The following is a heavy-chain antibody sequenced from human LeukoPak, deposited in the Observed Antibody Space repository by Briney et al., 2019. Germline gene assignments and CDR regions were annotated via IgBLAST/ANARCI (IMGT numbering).Heavy chain of an antibody. D-gene: IGHD3-3*01. Sequence: GGSLRLSCAASGFTFSSYAMSWVRQAPGKGLEWVANIKQDGSQKYYVDSVKGRFSISRDNAKNSLYLQMNSLRAEDTAVYYCAKYSAYYDFWSGYWTIDYWGQGTLVTVSS. CDR3: AKYSAYYDFWSGYWTIDY. J-gene: IGHJ4*02. CDR1: GFTFSSYA. CDR2: IKQDGSQK. V-gene: IGHV3-7*01.